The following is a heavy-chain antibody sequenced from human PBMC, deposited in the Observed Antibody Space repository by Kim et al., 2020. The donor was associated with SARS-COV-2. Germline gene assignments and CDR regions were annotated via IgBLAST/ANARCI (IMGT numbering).Heavy chain of an antibody. J-gene: IGHJ4*02. D-gene: IGHD3-10*01. Sequence: GGSLRLSCAASGFTFSSYAMHWVRQAPGKGLEWVAVISYDGSNKYYADSVKGRFTISRDNSKNTLYLQMNSLRAEDTAVYYCASMVRGVMRYFDYWGQGTLVTVSS. CDR3: ASMVRGVMRYFDY. CDR2: ISYDGSNK. V-gene: IGHV3-30-3*01. CDR1: GFTFSSYA.